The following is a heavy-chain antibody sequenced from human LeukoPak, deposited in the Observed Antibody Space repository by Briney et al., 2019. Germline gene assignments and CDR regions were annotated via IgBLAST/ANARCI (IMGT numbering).Heavy chain of an antibody. V-gene: IGHV3-7*01. J-gene: IGHJ4*02. CDR1: GLTFSNYW. Sequence: GGSLRPSCAASGLTFSNYWMSWVRQAPGKGLEWVANMRQDGSETYYVDSVKGRFTISRDNAKNSLYLQMNSLRAEDTAVYYCARDKIVGATHFDYWGQGALVTVSS. CDR3: ARDKIVGATHFDY. CDR2: MRQDGSET. D-gene: IGHD1-26*01.